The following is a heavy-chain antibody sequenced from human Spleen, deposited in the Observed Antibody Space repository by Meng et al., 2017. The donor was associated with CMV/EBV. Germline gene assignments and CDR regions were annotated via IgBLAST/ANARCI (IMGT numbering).Heavy chain of an antibody. V-gene: IGHV3-15*01. CDR3: AKEGGTYYYDSSGYYDPLPSYYFDY. CDR2: SKSNTDGGTT. Sequence: WVSQAPGKGLEWVGRSKSNTDGGTTDYAAPVKGRFTISRDDSKNTLYLQMNSLKTEDTAVYYCAKEGGTYYYDSSGYYDPLPSYYFDYWGQGTLVTVSS. J-gene: IGHJ4*02. D-gene: IGHD3-22*01.